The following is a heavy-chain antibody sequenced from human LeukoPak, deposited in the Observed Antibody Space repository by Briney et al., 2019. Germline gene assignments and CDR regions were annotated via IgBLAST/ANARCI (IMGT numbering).Heavy chain of an antibody. D-gene: IGHD2-2*01. CDR1: GFTFSSYG. CDR2: IRGSGGST. V-gene: IGHV3-23*01. Sequence: GGSLRLSCAVSGFTFSSYGMSWVRQAPGKGLEWVSAIRGSGGSTYYADSVRGRFTISRDNSKNTLYLQMNSLRADDTAVYYCAKDYAVGSLGSWGQGTLVTVSS. CDR3: AKDYAVGSLGS. J-gene: IGHJ4*02.